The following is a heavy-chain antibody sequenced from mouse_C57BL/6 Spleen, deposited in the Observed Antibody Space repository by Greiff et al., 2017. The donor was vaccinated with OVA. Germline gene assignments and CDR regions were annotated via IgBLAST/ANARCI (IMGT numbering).Heavy chain of an antibody. J-gene: IGHJ4*01. CDR2: IDPSDSNT. V-gene: IGHV1-69*01. CDR1: GYTFTSYW. D-gene: IGHD3-2*02. Sequence: QVQLQQPGAELVMPGASVKLSCKASGYTFTSYWMNWVKQRPGQGLEWIGEIDPSDSNTNYNQKFKGKSTLTVDKSSSTAYMQLSSLTSEDSAVYYGCAAQATRYAMDYWGQGTSVTVSS. CDR3: CAAQATRYAMDY.